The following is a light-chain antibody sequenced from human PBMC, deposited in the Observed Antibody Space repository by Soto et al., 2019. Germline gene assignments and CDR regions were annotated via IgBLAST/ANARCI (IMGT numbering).Light chain of an antibody. CDR2: GAS. V-gene: IGKV3-20*01. CDR3: QQYGSSPPWT. Sequence: EIVLTQSPGTLSLSPGERATLSCRASQSVSSSYLAWYQQKPGQAPRLLLYGASSRATGIPDRFSGSESATDFTLTISSLEPEDFAVYYCQQYGSSPPWTFGQGTKVEIK. J-gene: IGKJ1*01. CDR1: QSVSSSY.